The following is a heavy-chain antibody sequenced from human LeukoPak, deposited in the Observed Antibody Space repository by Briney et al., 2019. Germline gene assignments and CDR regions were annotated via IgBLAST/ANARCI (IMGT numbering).Heavy chain of an antibody. Sequence: PGGSLTLSCAPSGLTFRNFSMHWVRQAPGKGLEGVTPISGDGGATNHADSVKARFTISRDNSKNSLYLQMSSLRVEDTAFYYCAKGNNSFSFNFDYWGQGTLVTVSS. V-gene: IGHV3-43*02. CDR1: GLTFRNFS. J-gene: IGHJ4*02. CDR3: AKGNNSFSFNFDY. D-gene: IGHD2/OR15-2a*01. CDR2: ISGDGGAT.